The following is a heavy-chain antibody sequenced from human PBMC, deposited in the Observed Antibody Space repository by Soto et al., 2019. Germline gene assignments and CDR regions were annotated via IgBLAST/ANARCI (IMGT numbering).Heavy chain of an antibody. CDR3: AKDLRLSVTTMVPPGFDY. Sequence: EVQLVESGGGLVQPGRSLRLSCAASGFTFDDYAMHWVRQAPGKGLEWDSGISWNSGSIGYADSVKGRFTISRDNAKHSLYLQMNSLRAEDTALYYCAKDLRLSVTTMVPPGFDYWGQGTLVTVSS. D-gene: IGHD4-17*01. J-gene: IGHJ4*02. CDR1: GFTFDDYA. CDR2: ISWNSGSI. V-gene: IGHV3-9*01.